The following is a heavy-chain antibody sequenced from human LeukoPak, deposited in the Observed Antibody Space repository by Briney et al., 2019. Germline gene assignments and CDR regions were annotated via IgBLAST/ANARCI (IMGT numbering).Heavy chain of an antibody. D-gene: IGHD2-8*01. CDR2: ISYDGSNK. J-gene: IGHJ4*02. CDR3: ARDNGDYFDY. CDR1: GFTFSSYV. Sequence: GGSLRLSCAASGFTFSSYVMHGVRQAPGKGLEWVAVISYDGSNKYYADSVKGRFTISRDNSKNTLYLQMNSLRAEDTAVYYCARDNGDYFDYWGQGTLVTVSS. V-gene: IGHV3-30*04.